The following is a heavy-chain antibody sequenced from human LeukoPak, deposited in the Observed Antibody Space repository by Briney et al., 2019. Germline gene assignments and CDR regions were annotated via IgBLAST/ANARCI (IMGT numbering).Heavy chain of an antibody. Sequence: TGGSLRLSCAASGFTFDDYAMHWVRQAPGKGLEWVSLISWDGGSTYYADSVKGRFTISRDNSKNSLYPQMNSLRVEDTALYYCAIGRGYCSGGSCYSGGYWGQGTLVTVSS. CDR3: AIGRGYCSGGSCYSGGY. D-gene: IGHD2-15*01. V-gene: IGHV3-43D*03. CDR1: GFTFDDYA. J-gene: IGHJ4*02. CDR2: ISWDGGST.